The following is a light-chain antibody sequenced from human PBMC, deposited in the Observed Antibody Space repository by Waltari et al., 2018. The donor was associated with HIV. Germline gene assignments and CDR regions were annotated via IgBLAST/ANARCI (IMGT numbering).Light chain of an antibody. CDR2: EVS. V-gene: IGLV2-14*03. Sequence: QSALTQPASVSGSPGQSITISCTGTSSDIGGYNSVSWYQQHPGKAPKLILFEVSYRPSGVSSRFTGSKSGNTASLTISGLQAEDEADYYCISYTNNFPLEGVFGGGTKLTVL. CDR1: SSDIGGYNS. J-gene: IGLJ3*02. CDR3: ISYTNNFPLEGV.